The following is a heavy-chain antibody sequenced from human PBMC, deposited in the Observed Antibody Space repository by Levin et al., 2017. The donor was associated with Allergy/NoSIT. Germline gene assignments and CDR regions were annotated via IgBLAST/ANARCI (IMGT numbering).Heavy chain of an antibody. V-gene: IGHV1-69*13. CDR2: IIPIFGTA. J-gene: IGHJ5*02. Sequence: SVKVSCKASGGTFSTYAISWVRQAPGQGLEWMGGIIPIFGTANYAQKSQGRVTITADESTSTAYMELSSLRSEDTAVYYCARDEGARGENWFDPWGQGTQVTVSS. CDR1: GGTFSTYA. CDR3: ARDEGARGENWFDP. D-gene: IGHD3-10*01.